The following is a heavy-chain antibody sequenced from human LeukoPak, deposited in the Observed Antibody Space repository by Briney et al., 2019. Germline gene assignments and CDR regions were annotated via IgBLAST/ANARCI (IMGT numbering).Heavy chain of an antibody. D-gene: IGHD2-2*02. J-gene: IGHJ6*02. CDR3: AKARIPHYYYYYGMDV. V-gene: IGHV3-23*01. CDR1: GFTFSSYS. Sequence: GGSLRLSCAASGFTFSSYSMNWVRQAPGKGLEWVSAISGSVARTDYADSVKGRFTISRDNSANTLYLQMKSLRAEDTAVYYCAKARIPHYYYYYGMDVWGQGTTVTVSS. CDR2: ISGSVART.